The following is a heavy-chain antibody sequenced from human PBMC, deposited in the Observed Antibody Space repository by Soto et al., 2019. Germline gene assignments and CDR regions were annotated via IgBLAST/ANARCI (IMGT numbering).Heavy chain of an antibody. D-gene: IGHD3-10*01. Sequence: AAVQFSCKASVATFSSYAISWVRQAPGQGLEWMGGIITIFGTANYAQKFQGRVIMTRDTSTNTVYMELSSLRYEDTAVYYCAVPNLVRDYLSLDVWGQGTTVTVAS. V-gene: IGHV1-69*05. CDR1: VATFSSYA. J-gene: IGHJ6*02. CDR2: IITIFGTA. CDR3: AVPNLVRDYLSLDV.